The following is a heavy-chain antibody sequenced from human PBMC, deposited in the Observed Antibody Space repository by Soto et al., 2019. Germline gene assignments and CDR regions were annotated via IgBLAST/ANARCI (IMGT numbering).Heavy chain of an antibody. V-gene: IGHV1-69*13. CDR2: IIPIFGTA. J-gene: IGHJ6*02. CDR1: GGTFSSYA. CDR3: AIRYCSGGSCYPSHYYYYGMDV. Sequence: SVKVSCKASGGTFSSYAISWVRQAPGQGLEWMGGIIPIFGTANYAQKFQGRVTITADESTSTAYMELSSLRSEDTAVYYCAIRYCSGGSCYPSHYYYYGMDVWGQGTTVTVSS. D-gene: IGHD2-15*01.